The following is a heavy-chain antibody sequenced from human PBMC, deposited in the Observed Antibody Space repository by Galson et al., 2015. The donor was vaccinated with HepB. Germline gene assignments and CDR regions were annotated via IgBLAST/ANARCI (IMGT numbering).Heavy chain of an antibody. Sequence: VKVSCKASGYTFTSYAMNWVRQAPGQGLEWLGWINTNTGNPTYAQGFTGRFVFSLDTSVSTTYLQISSLKAEDTAVYYCERVRGTVVPNDAFDIWGQGTMVTVSS. CDR3: ERVRGTVVPNDAFDI. CDR1: GYTFTSYA. CDR2: INTNTGNP. V-gene: IGHV7-4-1*02. D-gene: IGHD4-23*01. J-gene: IGHJ3*02.